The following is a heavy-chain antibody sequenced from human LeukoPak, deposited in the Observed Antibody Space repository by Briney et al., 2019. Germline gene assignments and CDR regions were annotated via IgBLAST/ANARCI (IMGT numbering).Heavy chain of an antibody. D-gene: IGHD6-19*01. Sequence: SGTLSLTCAVYGGSFSGYYWSWIRQPPGKGLEWIGEINHSGSTNYNPSLKSRVTISVDTSKNQFSLKLSSVTAADTAVYYCARGAVAGAFDIWGQGTMVTVSS. CDR3: ARGAVAGAFDI. CDR1: GGSFSGYY. V-gene: IGHV4-34*01. CDR2: INHSGST. J-gene: IGHJ3*02.